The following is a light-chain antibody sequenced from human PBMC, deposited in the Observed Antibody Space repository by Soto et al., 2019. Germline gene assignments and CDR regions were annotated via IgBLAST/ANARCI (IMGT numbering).Light chain of an antibody. J-gene: IGKJ3*01. CDR1: QTVINNY. CDR2: GAS. V-gene: IGKV3-20*01. CDR3: QQYGTSPPT. Sequence: EIVLMQSPGTLSLSPGDRATLSCRASQTVINNYLAWYQQVPGQAPRLLIYGASGRTTGIPDRFSGSGSGTDFTLTISRLEPEDFAVYYCQQYGTSPPTFGPGTKVDIK.